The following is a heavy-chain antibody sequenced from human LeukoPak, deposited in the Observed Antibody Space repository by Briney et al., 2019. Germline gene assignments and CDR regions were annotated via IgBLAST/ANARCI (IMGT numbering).Heavy chain of an antibody. D-gene: IGHD5-24*01. V-gene: IGHV1-2*02. CDR2: INPNSGGT. J-gene: IGHJ4*02. CDR1: GYTFTGYY. Sequence: ASVKVSCKASGYTFTGYYMHWVRQAPGQGLEWMGWINPNSGGTNYAQKLQGRVTMTTDTSTSTAYMELRSLRSDDTAVYYCARGPDSWLPIDYWGQGTLVTVSS. CDR3: ARGPDSWLPIDY.